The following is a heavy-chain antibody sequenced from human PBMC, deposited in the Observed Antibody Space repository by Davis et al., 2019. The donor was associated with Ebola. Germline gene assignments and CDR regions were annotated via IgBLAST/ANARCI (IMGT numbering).Heavy chain of an antibody. Sequence: GESLKISCAASGFTFSSYGIHWVRQAPGKGLEWVAVISYDGSNKYYADSVKGRFTISRDNSKNTLYLQMNSLRAEDTAVYYCARDQEDCSSTSCYTWGGVFYYGMDVWGQGTTVTVSS. CDR2: ISYDGSNK. CDR1: GFTFSSYG. D-gene: IGHD2-2*02. J-gene: IGHJ6*02. V-gene: IGHV3-30*19. CDR3: ARDQEDCSSTSCYTWGGVFYYGMDV.